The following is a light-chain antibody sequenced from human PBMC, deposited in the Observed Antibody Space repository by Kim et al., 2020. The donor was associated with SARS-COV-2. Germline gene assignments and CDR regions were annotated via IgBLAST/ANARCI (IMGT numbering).Light chain of an antibody. J-gene: IGLJ3*02. Sequence: QSALTQPASVFGSPGQSITISCTGATSDVGGSNYVSWYQHHPGKAPKLMIYDVSRRPSGVSDRFSGSKSGNTASLSISGLQAEDEADYYCSSYTSSRTWVFGGGTKLTVL. V-gene: IGLV2-14*03. CDR1: TSDVGGSNY. CDR2: DVS. CDR3: SSYTSSRTWV.